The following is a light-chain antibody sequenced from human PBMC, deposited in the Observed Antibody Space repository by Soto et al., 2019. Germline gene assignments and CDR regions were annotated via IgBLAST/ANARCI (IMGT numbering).Light chain of an antibody. CDR2: EVS. CDR1: SSDVGGYNY. J-gene: IGLJ2*01. CDR3: TSYAGSNKSVL. V-gene: IGLV2-8*01. Sequence: QSALTQPPSASGSPGQSVAISCTGTSSDVGGYNYVSWYQQHPGKAPKLMIYEVSKRPSGVPDRFSGSKSGNTASLTVFGLQAEDEADYYCTSYAGSNKSVLFGGGTKLTVL.